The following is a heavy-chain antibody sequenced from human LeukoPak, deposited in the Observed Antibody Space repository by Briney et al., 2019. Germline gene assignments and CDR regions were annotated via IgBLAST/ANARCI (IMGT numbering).Heavy chain of an antibody. CDR3: AKLGVPAASKVHTDY. V-gene: IGHV3-23*01. J-gene: IGHJ4*02. CDR1: GFSLSSYA. D-gene: IGHD2-2*01. Sequence: GGSLRLSCAASGFSLSSYAMSWVRQAPGKGLEWVSAISGSGGSTYYADSVKGRFTISRDKSKNTLYLQMNSLRAEDTAVYYCAKLGVPAASKVHTDYWGQGTLVTVSS. CDR2: ISGSGGST.